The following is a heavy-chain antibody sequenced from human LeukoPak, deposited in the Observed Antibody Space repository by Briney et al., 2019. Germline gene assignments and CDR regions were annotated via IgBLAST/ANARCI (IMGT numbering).Heavy chain of an antibody. J-gene: IGHJ4*02. V-gene: IGHV3-74*01. CDR2: IRSDGSIT. D-gene: IGHD1-26*01. CDR3: ARDGRSGNFDK. CDR1: GFTFSGYW. Sequence: VGSLRLSCAASGFTFSGYWMHWVRQAPGKGLAWVSVIRSDGSITTYADSVKGRFTISRDTAKNTLYLQMNSLRAEDTAVYYCARDGRSGNFDKWGQGTLVSVSS.